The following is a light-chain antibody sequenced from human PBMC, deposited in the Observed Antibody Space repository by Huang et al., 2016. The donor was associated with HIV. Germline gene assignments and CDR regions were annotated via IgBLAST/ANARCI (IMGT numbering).Light chain of an antibody. J-gene: IGKJ4*01. V-gene: IGKV3-11*01. Sequence: IVLTQSPATLAWYPGERVTLSCRASQSVGNYIAWYQQHPGPSTKLLIYDTSNRATGTPVRFSGSGSGTDFTLTISSLESEDFAVYYCQQRSSGVTFGGGTKVQVK. CDR2: DTS. CDR1: QSVGNY. CDR3: QQRSSGVT.